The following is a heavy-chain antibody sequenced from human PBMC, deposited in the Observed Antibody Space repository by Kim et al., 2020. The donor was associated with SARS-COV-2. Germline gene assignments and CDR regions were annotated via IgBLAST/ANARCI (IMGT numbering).Heavy chain of an antibody. CDR1: GGSIGNSY. D-gene: IGHD2-2*02. CDR2: MYNSGGS. J-gene: IGHJ4*02. V-gene: IGHV4-59*01. Sequence: SETLSLTCTVSGGSIGNSYWSWIRQPPGKGLEWIAYMYNSGGSNYNPPLKSRVSISLDTSMTHFSLRLSSVTAADTAVYYCASGPYIKNWGQGTLVTVS. CDR3: ASGPYIKN.